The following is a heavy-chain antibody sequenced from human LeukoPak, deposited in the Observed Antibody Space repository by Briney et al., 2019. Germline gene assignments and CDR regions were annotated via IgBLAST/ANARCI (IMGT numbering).Heavy chain of an antibody. CDR1: GFTFSSYG. Sequence: GGSLRLSCAAPGFTFSSYGMHWVRQAPGKGLEWVAFIRYDGSNKYYADSVKGRFTISRDNSKNTLYLQMNSLRAEDTAVYYCAKGSDSYIAAPVFDYWGQGTLVTVSS. J-gene: IGHJ4*02. V-gene: IGHV3-30*02. D-gene: IGHD6-13*01. CDR3: AKGSDSYIAAPVFDY. CDR2: IRYDGSNK.